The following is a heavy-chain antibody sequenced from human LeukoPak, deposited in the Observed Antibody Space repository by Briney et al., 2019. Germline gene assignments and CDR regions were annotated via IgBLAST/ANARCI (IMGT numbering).Heavy chain of an antibody. J-gene: IGHJ5*02. D-gene: IGHD2-8*01. CDR1: GGSFSGYY. V-gene: IGHV4-34*01. CDR3: ARYLGYCTNGVCYKGRRFDP. Sequence: SETLSPTCAVYGGSFSGYYWSWIRQPPGKGLEWIGEINHSGSTHYNPSLKSRVTISVDTSKNQFSLKLSSVTAADTAVYYCARYLGYCTNGVCYKGRRFDPWGQGTLVTVSS. CDR2: INHSGST.